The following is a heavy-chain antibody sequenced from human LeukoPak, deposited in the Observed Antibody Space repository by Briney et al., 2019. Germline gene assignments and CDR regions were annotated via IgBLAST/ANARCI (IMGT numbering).Heavy chain of an antibody. CDR3: ARRTAYYYDSSGYYTFDY. Sequence: GESLKISCKGSGYSFTSYWIGWVRQMPGKGLEWMGIIDPGDSDTRYSPSFQGQVTISADKSISTAYLQWSSLKASDTAMYYCARRTAYYYDSSGYYTFDYWGQGTLVTVSS. CDR2: IDPGDSDT. D-gene: IGHD3-22*01. J-gene: IGHJ4*02. V-gene: IGHV5-51*01. CDR1: GYSFTSYW.